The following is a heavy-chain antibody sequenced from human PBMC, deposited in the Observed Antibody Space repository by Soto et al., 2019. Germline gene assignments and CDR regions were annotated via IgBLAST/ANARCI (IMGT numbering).Heavy chain of an antibody. V-gene: IGHV4-4*02. J-gene: IGHJ6*02. CDR3: ARAYYYGLGSYYPDGDYYYGMDV. CDR1: GGSISSSNW. Sequence: PSETLSLTCAVSGGSISSSNWWSWVRQPPGKGLEWIGEIYHSGSTNYNPSLKSRVTISVDKSKNQFSLKLSSVTAADTAVYYCARAYYYGLGSYYPDGDYYYGMDVWGQGTTVT. CDR2: IYHSGST. D-gene: IGHD3-10*01.